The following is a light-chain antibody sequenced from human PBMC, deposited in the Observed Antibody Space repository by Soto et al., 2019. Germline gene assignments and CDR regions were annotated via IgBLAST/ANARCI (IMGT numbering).Light chain of an antibody. CDR3: QAWDSNTHVV. CDR1: KLGDKY. CDR2: QDR. Sequence: SYELTQPPSVSVSPGQTASITCSGDKLGDKYACWYQQKPGQSPVLVIYQDRKRPSGIPERFSGSNSGNTATLTIGGTQAMDEADYYCQAWDSNTHVVFGGGTKLTVL. J-gene: IGLJ2*01. V-gene: IGLV3-1*01.